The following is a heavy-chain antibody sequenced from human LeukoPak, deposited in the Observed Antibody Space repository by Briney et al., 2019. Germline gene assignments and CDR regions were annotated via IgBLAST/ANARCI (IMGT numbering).Heavy chain of an antibody. CDR1: GFTFDDYA. J-gene: IGHJ4*02. Sequence: GGSLRLSCAASGFTFDDYAMHWVRQAPGKGLEWVSLISGDGGVIYYADSVKGRFTVSRDKSKNSLYLQMNSLRTEDTALYYSAQDQLLNVVVLVAATPDYWGQGTLVTVS. CDR3: AQDQLLNVVVLVAATPDY. V-gene: IGHV3-43*02. D-gene: IGHD2-15*01. CDR2: ISGDGGVI.